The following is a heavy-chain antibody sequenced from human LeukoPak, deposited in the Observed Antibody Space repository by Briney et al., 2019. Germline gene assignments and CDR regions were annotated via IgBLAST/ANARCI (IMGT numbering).Heavy chain of an antibody. Sequence: SETLSLTCGVSGGSFSGSYWGWIRQPPGKGLEWIGEINLSGSTNYNSSLTSRVTISLDTSKNQFSLNLRSVTTADTAVCSCARVSISLFGVVTAHFDSWGQGTLVAVSS. V-gene: IGHV4-34*01. CDR3: ARVSISLFGVVTAHFDS. CDR2: INLSGST. CDR1: GGSFSGSY. J-gene: IGHJ4*02. D-gene: IGHD3-3*01.